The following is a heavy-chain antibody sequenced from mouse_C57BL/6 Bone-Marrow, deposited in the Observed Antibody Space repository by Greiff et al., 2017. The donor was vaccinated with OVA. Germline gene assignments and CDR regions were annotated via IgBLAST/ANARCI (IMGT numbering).Heavy chain of an antibody. V-gene: IGHV1-54*01. CDR3: ARSYGYLYYFDY. J-gene: IGHJ2*01. CDR2: INPGSGGT. CDR1: GYAFTNYL. Sequence: VKLQESGAELVRPGTSVKVSCKASGYAFTNYLIEWVKQRPGQGLEWIGVINPGSGGTNYNEKFKGKATLTADKSSSTAYMQLSSLTSEDSAVYFCARSYGYLYYFDYWGQGTTLTVSS. D-gene: IGHD2-2*01.